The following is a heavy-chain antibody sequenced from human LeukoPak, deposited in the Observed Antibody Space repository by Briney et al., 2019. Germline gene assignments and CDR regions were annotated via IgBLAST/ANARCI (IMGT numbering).Heavy chain of an antibody. J-gene: IGHJ4*02. D-gene: IGHD1-26*01. Sequence: SVKVSCKASGGTFSSYAISWVRQAPGQGLEWMGRIIPIFGIANYAQKFQGRVTITADKSTSTAYMELSSLRSEGTAVYYCARDRSGSSTFDYWGQGTLVTVSS. CDR1: GGTFSSYA. CDR2: IIPIFGIA. V-gene: IGHV1-69*04. CDR3: ARDRSGSSTFDY.